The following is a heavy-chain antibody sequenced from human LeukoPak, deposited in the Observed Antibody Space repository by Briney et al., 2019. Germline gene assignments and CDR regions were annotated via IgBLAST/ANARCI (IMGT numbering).Heavy chain of an antibody. Sequence: SETLSLTCAVYGGSFSGYYWSWIRQPPGKGLEWIGYVYYSGSTNYNPSLKSRVTISVDSSKNQFSLKLSSVTAADTAIYYCARQMTTLTTGRTFDIWGQGTMVTVSS. J-gene: IGHJ3*02. D-gene: IGHD4-17*01. CDR2: VYYSGST. CDR3: ARQMTTLTTGRTFDI. V-gene: IGHV4-59*01. CDR1: GGSFSGYY.